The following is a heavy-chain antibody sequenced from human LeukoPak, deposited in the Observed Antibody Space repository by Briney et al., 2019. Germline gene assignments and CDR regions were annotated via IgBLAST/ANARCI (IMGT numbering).Heavy chain of an antibody. D-gene: IGHD4-23*01. V-gene: IGHV4-34*01. CDR2: INHSGST. Sequence: SETLSLTCAVYGGSFSGYYWSWIRQPPGKGLEWIGEINHSGSTNYNPSLKSRVTISVDTSKNQFSLKLSSVTAADTAVYYCARLGGGTTVVIPGRGNWFDPWAREPWSPSPQ. CDR3: ARLGGGTTVVIPGRGNWFDP. J-gene: IGHJ5*02. CDR1: GGSFSGYY.